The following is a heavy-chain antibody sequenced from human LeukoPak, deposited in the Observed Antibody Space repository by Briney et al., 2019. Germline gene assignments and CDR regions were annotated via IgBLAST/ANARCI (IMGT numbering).Heavy chain of an antibody. D-gene: IGHD3-3*01. V-gene: IGHV4-34*01. Sequence: SETLSLTYAVYGGSFSGYYWSWIRQSPGKGLEWIGQIYHTGSTNYNTSLKSRLTILADRSKNQFSLKLSSVTAADTAVYYCARDDFGVALGGVWGMGTTVIVSS. CDR3: ARDDFGVALGGV. CDR1: GGSFSGYY. CDR2: IYHTGST. J-gene: IGHJ6*04.